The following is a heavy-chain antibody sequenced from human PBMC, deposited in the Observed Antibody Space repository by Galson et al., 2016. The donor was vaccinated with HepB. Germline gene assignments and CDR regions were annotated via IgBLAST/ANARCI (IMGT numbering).Heavy chain of an antibody. CDR3: ARDEADSSGLPDF. Sequence: SLRLSCAASGFTFSSHGMHWVRQAQGKGLEWVAAIWYDGGKKYFGDSVKGRFTISRDNSKNTLYLEINSLRPEDTAMYYCARDEADSSGLPDFWGQGTLATVSS. CDR2: IWYDGGKK. CDR1: GFTFSSHG. J-gene: IGHJ4*02. V-gene: IGHV3-33*01. D-gene: IGHD3-22*01.